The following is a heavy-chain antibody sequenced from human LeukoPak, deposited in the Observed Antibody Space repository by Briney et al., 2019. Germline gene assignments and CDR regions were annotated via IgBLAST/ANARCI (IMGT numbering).Heavy chain of an antibody. CDR3: ARVGGSGSYYRYYGMDV. J-gene: IGHJ6*04. D-gene: IGHD3-10*01. CDR1: GGSISSYY. CDR2: IYYSGST. V-gene: IGHV4-59*01. Sequence: PSETLSLTCTVSGGSISSYYWSWLRQPPGKGLEWIGYIYYSGSTNYNPSLKSRVTISVDTSKNQFSLKLSSVTAADTAVYYCARVGGSGSYYRYYGMDVWGKGTTVTVSS.